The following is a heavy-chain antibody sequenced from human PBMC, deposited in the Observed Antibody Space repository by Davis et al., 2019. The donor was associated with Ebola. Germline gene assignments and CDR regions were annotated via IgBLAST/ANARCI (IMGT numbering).Heavy chain of an antibody. Sequence: GSLRLSCAVYGGSFSGYSWSWIRQPPGKGLEWIGYIYHSGSTYYNPSLKSRVTISVDTSKNQFSLKLSSVTAADTAVYYCARGGTEYYYDSSGYGADYYFDCWGQGTLVTVSS. CDR1: GGSFSGYS. V-gene: IGHV4-34*01. D-gene: IGHD3-22*01. CDR3: ARGGTEYYYDSSGYGADYYFDC. CDR2: IYHSGST. J-gene: IGHJ4*02.